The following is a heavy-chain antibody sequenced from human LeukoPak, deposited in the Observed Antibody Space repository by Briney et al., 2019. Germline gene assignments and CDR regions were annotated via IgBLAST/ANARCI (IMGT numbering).Heavy chain of an antibody. D-gene: IGHD3-22*01. CDR2: IKPSSGGT. CDR1: GYTFTGYY. CDR3: ARDNSYYYDISGYYFDAFDI. V-gene: IGHV1-2*02. Sequence: ASVKVTCKASGYTFTGYYIHWVRQAPGQGLEWMGWIKPSSGGTNYAQNFQGRVTMTRDTSINTAYMELSRLRSDDTAVYYCARDNSYYYDISGYYFDAFDIWGQGTMVTVSS. J-gene: IGHJ3*02.